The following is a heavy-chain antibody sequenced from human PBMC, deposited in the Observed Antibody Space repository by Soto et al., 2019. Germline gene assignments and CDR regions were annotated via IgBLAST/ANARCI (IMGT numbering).Heavy chain of an antibody. Sequence: QVQLQESGPGLVKPSQTLSLTCTVSGGSISSGGYYWSWIRQHPGKGLEWIGYIYYSGSTYYTPSLKSRVTISVDTSKNQFSLKLRSVTAADTAGYYCASARKGIAAAENWFDPWGKGTLVTVSS. CDR1: GGSISSGGYY. J-gene: IGHJ5*02. CDR2: IYYSGST. V-gene: IGHV4-31*03. D-gene: IGHD6-13*01. CDR3: ASARKGIAAAENWFDP.